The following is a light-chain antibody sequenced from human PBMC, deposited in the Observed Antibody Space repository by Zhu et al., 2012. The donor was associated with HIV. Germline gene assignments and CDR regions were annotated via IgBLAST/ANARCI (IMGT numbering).Light chain of an antibody. V-gene: IGKV3-11*01. J-gene: IGKJ4*01. Sequence: EILMTQSPATLSVSPGERATVSCRASRSVSSFLAWYQQKPGQAPRLLIYDASKRAAGIPPRFSGSGSGTDFTLTISSLEPEDFALYYCQQRSNWPLTFGGGTKVEIK. CDR3: QQRSNWPLT. CDR1: RSVSSF. CDR2: DAS.